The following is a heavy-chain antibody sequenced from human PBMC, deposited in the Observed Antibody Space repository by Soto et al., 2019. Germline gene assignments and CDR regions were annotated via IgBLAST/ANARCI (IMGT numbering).Heavy chain of an antibody. Sequence: ASVKASCKACGYTFTSCAMHWVRQSPGQRLEWMGWINAGNGNTKYSQKFQGRVTITRDTSASTAYMELSSLRSEGTAVYYCARWDGGNDYGMDVWGQGATVTVYS. V-gene: IGHV1-3*01. CDR1: GYTFTSCA. J-gene: IGHJ6*02. D-gene: IGHD2-15*01. CDR3: ARWDGGNDYGMDV. CDR2: INAGNGNT.